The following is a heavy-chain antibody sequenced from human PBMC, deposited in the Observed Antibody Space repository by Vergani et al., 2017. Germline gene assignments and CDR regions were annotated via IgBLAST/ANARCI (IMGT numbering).Heavy chain of an antibody. V-gene: IGHV6-1*01. CDR2: TYYRSKWYN. CDR3: ARIPPRRSGYAFES. Sequence: QVQLQQSGPGLVKPSQTLSLTCAISGDSVSSNSAAWNWIRQSQSRGLEWLGRTYYRSKWYNDYAVSVKSRITITPDTSKNQCSQQLNSVTPEDTADYYGARIPPRRSGYAFESWGRGTMVTVSA. CDR1: GDSVSSNSAA. J-gene: IGHJ3*02.